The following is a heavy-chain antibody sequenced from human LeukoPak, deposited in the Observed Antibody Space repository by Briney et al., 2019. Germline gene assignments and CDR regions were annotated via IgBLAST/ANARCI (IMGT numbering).Heavy chain of an antibody. CDR3: ARDRHSSSPRGNWFDP. Sequence: PGGSLRLSCAASGFSFSPYSMDWLRQAPGKGLEWVSAISYNGGSTYYADSVRGRFTISRDNSKNTLYLQMNSLRAEDTAVYYCARDRHSSSPRGNWFDPWGQGTLVTVSS. V-gene: IGHV3-23*01. CDR1: GFSFSPYS. CDR2: ISYNGGST. D-gene: IGHD6-6*01. J-gene: IGHJ5*02.